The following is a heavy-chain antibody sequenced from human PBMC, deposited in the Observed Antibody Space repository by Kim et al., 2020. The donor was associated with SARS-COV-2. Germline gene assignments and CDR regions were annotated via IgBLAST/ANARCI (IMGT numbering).Heavy chain of an antibody. Sequence: GGSLRLSCAASGFIFSSYAMNWVRQTPGRGLEWVAAISGGGGTTFYADSVKGRLTISRDNFENTVYLLMNSLRVDDTAVYYCVKDGRIYPSESFHHWGQGTHVTVST. J-gene: IGHJ1*01. CDR1: GFIFSSYA. V-gene: IGHV3-23*01. D-gene: IGHD1-1*01. CDR2: ISGGGGTT. CDR3: VKDGRIYPSESFHH.